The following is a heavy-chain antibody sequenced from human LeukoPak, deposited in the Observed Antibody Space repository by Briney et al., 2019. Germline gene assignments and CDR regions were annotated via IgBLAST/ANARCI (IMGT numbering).Heavy chain of an antibody. V-gene: IGHV4-39*01. CDR2: IYYSGST. J-gene: IGHJ4*02. D-gene: IGHD3-10*02. Sequence: SETLSLTCTVSGGSISSSSYYWGWLRQPPGKGLEWIGSIYYSGSTYYNPSLKSRVTISRDNAKNSLYLQMNSLRAEDTAVYYCARLCWGNQLAGFDSWGQGTLVTVSS. CDR1: GGSISSSSYY. CDR3: ARLCWGNQLAGFDS.